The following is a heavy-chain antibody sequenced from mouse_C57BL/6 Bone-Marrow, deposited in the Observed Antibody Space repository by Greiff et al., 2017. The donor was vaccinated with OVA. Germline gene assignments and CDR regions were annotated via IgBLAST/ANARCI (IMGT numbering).Heavy chain of an antibody. CDR3: ARTGTGYYAMDY. J-gene: IGHJ4*01. CDR1: GCTFTSYW. CDR2: IDPSDSET. Sequence: QVQLQQPGAELVRPGSSVKLSCKASGCTFTSYWMHWVKQRPIQGLEWIGNIDPSDSETHYNQKFKDKATLTVDKSSSTAYMQLSSLTSEDSAVYYCARTGTGYYAMDYWGQGTSVTVSS. V-gene: IGHV1-52*01. D-gene: IGHD4-1*01.